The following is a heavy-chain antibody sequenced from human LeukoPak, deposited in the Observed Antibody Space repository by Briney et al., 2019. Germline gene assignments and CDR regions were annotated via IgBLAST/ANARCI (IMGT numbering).Heavy chain of an antibody. V-gene: IGHV3-23*01. J-gene: IGHJ4*02. D-gene: IGHD2-21*02. Sequence: GGSLRLSCAVSGFTFSSYAMSWVRQAPGKGLEWVSVISGSGGSTYYADSVKGRFTISRDNSKNTLYLQMNSLRAEDTAVYYCAKRGGGAYCGGDCYSPFDYWGQGTLVTVSS. CDR2: ISGSGGST. CDR3: AKRGGGAYCGGDCYSPFDY. CDR1: GFTFSSYA.